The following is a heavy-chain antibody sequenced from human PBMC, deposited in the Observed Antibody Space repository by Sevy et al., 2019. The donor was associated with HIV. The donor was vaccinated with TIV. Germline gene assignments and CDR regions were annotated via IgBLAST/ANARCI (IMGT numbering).Heavy chain of an antibody. V-gene: IGHV3-21*01. CDR1: GFTFSSYS. Sequence: GGSLRLSCAASGFTFSSYSMNWVRQAPGKGLEWVSSISSSSSYIYYADSVKGRFTISRDNAKNSLYLQMNSLRAEDTAVYYCARDKEPYYYDSSGYYPGSHAFDIWAEGQWSPSPQ. CDR2: ISSSSSYI. CDR3: ARDKEPYYYDSSGYYPGSHAFDI. D-gene: IGHD3-22*01. J-gene: IGHJ3*02.